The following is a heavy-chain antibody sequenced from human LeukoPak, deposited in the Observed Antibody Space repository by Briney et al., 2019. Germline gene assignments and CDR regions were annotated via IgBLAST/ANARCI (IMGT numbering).Heavy chain of an antibody. CDR1: GFTLSNYG. J-gene: IGHJ4*02. D-gene: IGHD1-1*01. Sequence: GGSLRLSCAGSGFTLSNYGMHWVRQAPGKGLEWVAVISYDGSNKDYADSVKGRFAVSRDNSKNTLYLQMNSLRAEDTAVYYCSSESSTNFNYWGQGTLVTVSS. CDR3: SSESSTNFNY. CDR2: ISYDGSNK. V-gene: IGHV3-30*03.